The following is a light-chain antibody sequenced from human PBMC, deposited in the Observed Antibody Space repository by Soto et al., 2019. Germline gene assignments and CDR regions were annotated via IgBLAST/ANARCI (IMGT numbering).Light chain of an antibody. J-gene: IGKJ4*01. Sequence: EIVLTQSPATLSLSPGERATLSCRASQSVSSYLAWYQQKPGQAPRLLIYDASNRATGIPARFSGSGSGTDFHLTISSLEPEDFAVYSCQQRSNWLTFGGGTKVEIK. CDR3: QQRSNWLT. V-gene: IGKV3-11*01. CDR1: QSVSSY. CDR2: DAS.